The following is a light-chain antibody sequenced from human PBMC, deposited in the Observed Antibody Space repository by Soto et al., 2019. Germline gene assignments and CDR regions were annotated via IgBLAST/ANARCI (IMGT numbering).Light chain of an antibody. CDR3: QHRFNWPLT. CDR1: QKIGTF. CDR2: DAS. J-gene: IGKJ4*01. V-gene: IGKV3-11*01. Sequence: EIVLTQSPATLSLSPGERATLSCRASQKIGTFLAWYQQKPGQAPRLLFYDASNRATGVPPRFSGSGSGTDFTLTISSLEPEDGADYYCQHRFNWPLTFGGGTKVEIK.